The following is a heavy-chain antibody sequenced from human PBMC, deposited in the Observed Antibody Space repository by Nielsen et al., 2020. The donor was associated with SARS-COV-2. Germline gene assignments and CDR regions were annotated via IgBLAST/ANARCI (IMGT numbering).Heavy chain of an antibody. CDR1: GFTFSSYW. Sequence: GESLKISCAASGFTFSSYWMHWVRQAPGKGLVWVSRINSDGSSTSYADSVKGRFTISRDNAKNTLYLQMNSLRAEDTAVYYCARDLSVGDPGDYWGQGTLVTVSS. J-gene: IGHJ4*02. V-gene: IGHV3-74*01. CDR3: ARDLSVGDPGDY. CDR2: INSDGSST. D-gene: IGHD4-17*01.